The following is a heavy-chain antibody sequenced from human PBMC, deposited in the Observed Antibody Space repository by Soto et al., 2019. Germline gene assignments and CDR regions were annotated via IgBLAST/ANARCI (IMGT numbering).Heavy chain of an antibody. CDR3: LGELRTNCYYYGMDV. Sequence: QVQLVESGGGVVQPGRSLRLSCAASGFTFSSYGMHWVRQAPGKGLEWVAVISYDGSNKYYADSVKGRFTISRDNSKNTLYMQMNSLRAEDTAVYYCLGELRTNCYYYGMDVWGQGATVTVSS. CDR2: ISYDGSNK. D-gene: IGHD1-26*01. V-gene: IGHV3-30*03. CDR1: GFTFSSYG. J-gene: IGHJ6*02.